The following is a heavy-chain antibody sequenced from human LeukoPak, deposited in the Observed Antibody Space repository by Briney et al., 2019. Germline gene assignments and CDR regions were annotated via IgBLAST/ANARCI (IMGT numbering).Heavy chain of an antibody. Sequence: SETLSLTCAVSGYSISSGYYWGWIRPSPGKGLEGIGNIYHSGSTYKNPSLKSRVTISLDTSKNQFSLKLSSVTAADTAMYYCARLSGAPVRHPIYHFDYWGQGTLVAVSS. CDR2: IYHSGST. D-gene: IGHD2-2*02. CDR3: ARLSGAPVRHPIYHFDY. CDR1: GYSISSGYY. J-gene: IGHJ4*02. V-gene: IGHV4-38-2*01.